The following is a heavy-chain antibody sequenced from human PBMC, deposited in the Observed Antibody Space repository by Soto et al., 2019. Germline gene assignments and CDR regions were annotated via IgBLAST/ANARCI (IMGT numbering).Heavy chain of an antibody. D-gene: IGHD6-13*01. V-gene: IGHV1-69*13. CDR2: IIPIFGTA. Sequence: SVKVSCKASGGTFSSYAISWVRQAPGQGLEWMGGIIPIFGTANYAQKFQGRVTITADESASTAYMELSSLRSEDTAVYYCARHGPRIAAAAHYWGQGTLVTVSS. CDR3: ARHGPRIAAAAHY. J-gene: IGHJ4*02. CDR1: GGTFSSYA.